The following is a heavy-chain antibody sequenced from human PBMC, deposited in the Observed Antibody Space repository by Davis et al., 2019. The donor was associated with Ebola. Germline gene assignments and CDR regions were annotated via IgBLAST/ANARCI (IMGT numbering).Heavy chain of an antibody. Sequence: ASVTVSCKASGYIFNAYALAWVRQAPGQGLEWMGWISGYNGDRNYSQNLQGRVTMTTDTSTSTAYMELRSLRSDDTAVYYCARQRISIFGVAPTFDFWGQGALVTVSS. CDR3: ARQRISIFGVAPTFDF. V-gene: IGHV1-18*01. D-gene: IGHD3-3*01. CDR2: ISGYNGDR. J-gene: IGHJ4*02. CDR1: GYIFNAYA.